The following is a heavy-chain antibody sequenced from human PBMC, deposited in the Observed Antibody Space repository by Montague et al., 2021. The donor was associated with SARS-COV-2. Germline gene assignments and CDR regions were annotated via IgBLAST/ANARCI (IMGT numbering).Heavy chain of an antibody. CDR2: IGSGDSTI. J-gene: IGHJ4*02. V-gene: IGHV3-48*03. Sequence: SLRLSCAASGFIFSSYEMNWVRQAPGQGLEWVSYIGSGDSTIYYADSVEGRSTISRDNAKNSLYLQMNSLRAEDTAVYYCARGSLGYGYGPEGDSLDYWGQGTLVTVSS. CDR3: ARGSLGYGYGPEGDSLDY. D-gene: IGHD5-18*01. CDR1: GFIFSSYE.